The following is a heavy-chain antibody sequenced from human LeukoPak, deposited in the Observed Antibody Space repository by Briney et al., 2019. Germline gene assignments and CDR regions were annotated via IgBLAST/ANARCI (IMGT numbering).Heavy chain of an antibody. D-gene: IGHD3-22*01. CDR3: ARWLPYYYYMDV. Sequence: GGSLRLSCAASGFTFSSYSMNWVRQAPGKGLEWVSSISSSSSYIHYADSVKGRFTISRDNAKNSLYLQMNSLRAEDTAVYYCARWLPYYYYMDVWGKGTTVTVSS. J-gene: IGHJ6*03. V-gene: IGHV3-21*01. CDR2: ISSSSSYI. CDR1: GFTFSSYS.